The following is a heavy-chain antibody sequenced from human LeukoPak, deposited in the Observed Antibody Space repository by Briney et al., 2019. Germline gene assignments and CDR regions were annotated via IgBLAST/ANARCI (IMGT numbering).Heavy chain of an antibody. CDR1: GFTFSSYA. CDR3: ARGNSSSVVDY. CDR2: ISYDGSTK. V-gene: IGHV3-30*01. Sequence: GGSLRLSCAASGFTFSSYAMHWVRQAPGKGLKWVTVISYDGSTKYYADSVKGRFTISRDNSKNTLYLQMNSLRAEDTAAYYCARGNSSSVVDYWGQGTLVTVSS. J-gene: IGHJ4*02. D-gene: IGHD6-6*01.